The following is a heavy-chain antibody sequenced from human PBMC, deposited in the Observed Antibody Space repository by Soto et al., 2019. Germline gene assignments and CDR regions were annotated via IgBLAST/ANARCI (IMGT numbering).Heavy chain of an antibody. CDR2: IYYSGST. Sequence: QVQLQELGPGLVKPSQTLSLTCTVSGGSISSGDDFWTWIRQPPGKGLELIGSIYYSGSTYYNPSLKSRLTMSVYTSKNQLSLKLSSVTAADTAVYYWARDRAKRKDYYNYDMDVWGQGTTVTVAS. D-gene: IGHD3-10*01. J-gene: IGHJ6*02. CDR3: ARDRAKRKDYYNYDMDV. CDR1: GGSISSGDDF. V-gene: IGHV4-30-4*01.